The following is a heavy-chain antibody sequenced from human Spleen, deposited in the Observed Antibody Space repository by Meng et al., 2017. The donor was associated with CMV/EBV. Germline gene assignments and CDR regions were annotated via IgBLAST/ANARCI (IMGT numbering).Heavy chain of an antibody. V-gene: IGHV1-2*02. CDR1: GYTFTTYY. J-gene: IGHJ6*02. Sequence: ASVKVSCKASGYTFTTYYIHWVRQAPGQGLEWMGWINPNSGDTNYAQKFQGRVTMTRDRSISTAYMEMSGLISDDTAIYYCARVKRYCTGGSCSSTGYYGMDVWGQGTTVTVSS. CDR2: INPNSGDT. CDR3: ARVKRYCTGGSCSSTGYYGMDV. D-gene: IGHD2-15*01.